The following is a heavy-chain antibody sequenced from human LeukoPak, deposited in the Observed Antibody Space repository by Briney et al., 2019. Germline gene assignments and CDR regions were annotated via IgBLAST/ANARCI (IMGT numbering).Heavy chain of an antibody. Sequence: SETLSLTCTVSGGSISSYYWSWIRQPPGNGLEWIGYIYYSGSTNYNPSLKSRVTISVDTSKNQFSLKLSSVTAADTAVYYCARSKPQQLVLWYFDYWGQGTLVTVSS. CDR1: GGSISSYY. CDR2: IYYSGST. D-gene: IGHD6-13*01. CDR3: ARSKPQQLVLWYFDY. J-gene: IGHJ4*02. V-gene: IGHV4-59*01.